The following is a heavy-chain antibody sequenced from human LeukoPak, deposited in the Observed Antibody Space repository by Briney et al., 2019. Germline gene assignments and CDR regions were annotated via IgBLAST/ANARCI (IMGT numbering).Heavy chain of an antibody. CDR3: AKDIQGSY. D-gene: IGHD2-21*01. Sequence: GGSLRLSCTASGFTFSSYAMNWVRQAPGKGLEWVSGIGAGGTFTYYADSVKGRFTIFRDNSRNTLYLQMNSLRADDTAVYYCAKDIQGSYWGQGTLVTVSS. V-gene: IGHV3-23*01. CDR2: IGAGGTFT. J-gene: IGHJ4*02. CDR1: GFTFSSYA.